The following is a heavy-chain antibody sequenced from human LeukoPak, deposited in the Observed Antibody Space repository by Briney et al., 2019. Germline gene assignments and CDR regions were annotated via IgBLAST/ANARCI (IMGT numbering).Heavy chain of an antibody. CDR1: GFGFSRYW. V-gene: IGHV3-74*01. CDR3: ARERDPSRCASSSPDY. J-gene: IGHJ4*02. CDR2: VRADGTTT. D-gene: IGHD6-6*01. Sequence: GGSLRLSCAASGFGFSRYWMHWVRHAPGKGLVWVSRVRADGTTTTYADSVQGRFTVSRDNAKNTLFLQMNDLRPEDTAVYFCARERDPSRCASSSPDYWGQGTLVTVSS.